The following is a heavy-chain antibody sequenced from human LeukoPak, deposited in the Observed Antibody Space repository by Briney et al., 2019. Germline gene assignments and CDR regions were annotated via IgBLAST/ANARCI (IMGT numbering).Heavy chain of an antibody. J-gene: IGHJ6*02. V-gene: IGHV1-69*13. CDR3: ARGRGATIGDYYGMDV. D-gene: IGHD5-12*01. CDR2: IIPIFGTA. CDR1: GGTFSSYA. Sequence: GASVKVSCKASGGTFSSYAISWVRQAPGQGFEWMGGIIPIFGTANYAQKFQGRVTITADESTSTAYMELSSLRSEDTAVYYCARGRGATIGDYYGMDVWGQGTTVTVSS.